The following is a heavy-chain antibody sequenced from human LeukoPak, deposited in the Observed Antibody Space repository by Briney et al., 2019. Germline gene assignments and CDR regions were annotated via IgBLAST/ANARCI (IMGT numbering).Heavy chain of an antibody. V-gene: IGHV3-33*03. CDR1: GFTFTHYG. Sequence: GGSLRLSCATSGFTFTHYGFHWVRQAPGKGLEWVAVIGVDGSRKRYADSVKGRFTVSRDNFQNSLFLQMNSLRAEDSAVYYCVLVVVPAAVWHFDLWGRGTLVTVSS. CDR3: VLVVVPAAVWHFDL. J-gene: IGHJ2*01. CDR2: IGVDGSRK. D-gene: IGHD2-2*01.